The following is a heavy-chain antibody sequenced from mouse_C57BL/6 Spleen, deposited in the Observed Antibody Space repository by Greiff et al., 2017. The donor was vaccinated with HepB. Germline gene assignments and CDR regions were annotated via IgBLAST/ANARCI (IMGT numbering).Heavy chain of an antibody. CDR3: ARGEGITTVVPMDY. J-gene: IGHJ4*01. Sequence: VQRVESGPELVKPGASVKISCKASGYAFSSSWMNWVKQRPGKGLEWIGRIYPGDGDTNYNGKFKGKATLTADKSSSTAYMQLSSLTSEDSAVYFCARGEGITTVVPMDYWGQGTSVTVSS. V-gene: IGHV1-82*01. D-gene: IGHD1-1*01. CDR1: GYAFSSSW. CDR2: IYPGDGDT.